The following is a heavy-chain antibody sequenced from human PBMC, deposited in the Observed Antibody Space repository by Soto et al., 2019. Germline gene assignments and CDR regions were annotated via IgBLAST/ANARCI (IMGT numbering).Heavy chain of an antibody. CDR1: GFTFSSYG. V-gene: IGHV3-30*18. Sequence: GSLRLSCAASGFTFSSYGMHWVRQAPGKGLGWVAVISYDGSNKYYADSVKGRFTISRDNSKNTLYLQMNSLRAEDTAVYYCAKDLGYDFWSGYHTFADWGQGTLVTVSS. CDR2: ISYDGSNK. D-gene: IGHD3-3*01. CDR3: AKDLGYDFWSGYHTFAD. J-gene: IGHJ4*02.